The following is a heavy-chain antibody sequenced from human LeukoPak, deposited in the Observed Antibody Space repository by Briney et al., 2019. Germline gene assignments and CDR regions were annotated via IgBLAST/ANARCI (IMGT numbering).Heavy chain of an antibody. J-gene: IGHJ6*04. Sequence: SETLSLTCTVSGGFISSTSYYWSWIRQPAGKGLEWIGRIYNSGSTNYNPSLKSRVTISVGTSKNQFSLKLNSVTAADTAVYYCAGHRYCNSPTCLPGVWGKGTTVTVSS. V-gene: IGHV4-61*02. CDR2: IYNSGST. D-gene: IGHD2/OR15-2a*01. CDR3: AGHRYCNSPTCLPGV. CDR1: GGFISSTSYY.